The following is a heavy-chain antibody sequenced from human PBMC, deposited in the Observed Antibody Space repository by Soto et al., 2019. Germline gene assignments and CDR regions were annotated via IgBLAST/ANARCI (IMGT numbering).Heavy chain of an antibody. V-gene: IGHV4-30-2*01. CDR3: ARGQGAAAGHSNFDY. J-gene: IGHJ4*02. CDR1: GGSISGTTCS. CDR2: IYDSGNT. D-gene: IGHD6-13*01. Sequence: QLQLQESGSGLVKPSQTLSLTCAVSGGSISGTTCSGSWIRQPLGKGLEWIGYIYDSGNTYYNPSLKSQFTISVDRSKNQFSLKLSSVTAADTAVYYCARGQGAAAGHSNFDYWGQGALVTVSS.